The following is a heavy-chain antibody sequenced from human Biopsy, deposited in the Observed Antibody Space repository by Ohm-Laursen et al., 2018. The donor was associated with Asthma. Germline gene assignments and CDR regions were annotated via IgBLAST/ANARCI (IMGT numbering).Heavy chain of an antibody. J-gene: IGHJ6*01. CDR3: ARAVDYSHYYGIDV. V-gene: IGHV1-18*01. CDR2: ISVYNGNT. CDR1: GYTFNSAG. D-gene: IGHD3-10*01. Sequence: ASVKVSCKTSGYTFNSAGITWVRQAPGQGLEWMGWISVYNGNTKVAQKLQDRVTMITDTSASTAYMELRSLRSDDTAVYFCARAVDYSHYYGIDVWGQGTTVTVSP.